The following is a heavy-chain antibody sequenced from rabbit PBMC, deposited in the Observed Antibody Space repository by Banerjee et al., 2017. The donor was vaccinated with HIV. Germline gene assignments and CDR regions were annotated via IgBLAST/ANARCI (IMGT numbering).Heavy chain of an antibody. V-gene: IGHV1S40*01. CDR1: GFDFSSGYD. J-gene: IGHJ4*01. CDR2: IYTGSSGNT. CDR3: ARDLAGVIGWNFNL. D-gene: IGHD4-1*01. Sequence: QSLEESGGDLVKPGASLTLTCTASGFDFSSGYDMCWVRQAPGKGLEWIACIYTGSSGNTYYASWAKGRFTISKTSSTTVTLQMTSVTAADTATYLCARDLAGVIGWNFNLWGPGTLVTVS.